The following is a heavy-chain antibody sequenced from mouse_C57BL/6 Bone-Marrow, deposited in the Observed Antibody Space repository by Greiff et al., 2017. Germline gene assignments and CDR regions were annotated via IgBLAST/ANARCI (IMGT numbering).Heavy chain of an antibody. V-gene: IGHV8-12*01. CDR1: GFSLSTSGMG. J-gene: IGHJ1*03. CDR3: ARRGWLLRGSYLYFDV. CDR2: IYWDDDK. Sequence: ESGPGILQSSQTLSLTCSFSGFSLSTSGMGVSWIRQPSGKGLEWLAHIYWDDDKRYNTSLKSRLTISKDTSRNQVFLKITSVDTADTATYYCARRGWLLRGSYLYFDVWGTGTTVTVSS. D-gene: IGHD2-3*01.